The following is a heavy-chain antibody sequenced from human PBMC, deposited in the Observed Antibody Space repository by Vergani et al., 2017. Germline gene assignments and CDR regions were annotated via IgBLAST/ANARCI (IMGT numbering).Heavy chain of an antibody. CDR2: IKSTFDRGTT. Sequence: VQLVESGGGEVQPGRSLRLSCVASGFSFRNAWMNWVRRTPGKGLEWVGRIKSTFDRGTTDYAAAVKGRFTISRDDSKNTLFLQMNGLKTEDIGVYYCTTDPRYCGDGSCXWLRDHHYYGMDVWGQGTTVTVSS. D-gene: IGHD2-21*01. CDR3: TTDPRYCGDGSCXWLRDHHYYGMDV. CDR1: GFSFRNAW. V-gene: IGHV3-15*07. J-gene: IGHJ6*02.